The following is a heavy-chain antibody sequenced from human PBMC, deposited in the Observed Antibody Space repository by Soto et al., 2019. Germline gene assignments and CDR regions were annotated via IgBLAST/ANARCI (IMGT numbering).Heavy chain of an antibody. D-gene: IGHD3-10*01. J-gene: IGHJ6*02. CDR1: GGSFSGYY. CDR2: INHSGST. Sequence: QVQLQQWGAGLLKPSETLSLTCAVYGGSFSGYYWSWIRQPPGKGLEWIGEINHSGSTNYNPSLKSRVTISVDPPKNQFALKLSSVTAAGTAVYYCARGRGWFGELRDGMDVWGQGTTVTVSS. V-gene: IGHV4-34*01. CDR3: ARGRGWFGELRDGMDV.